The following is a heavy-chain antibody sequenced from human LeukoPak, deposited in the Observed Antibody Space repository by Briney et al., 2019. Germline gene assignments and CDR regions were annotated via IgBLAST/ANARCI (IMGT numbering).Heavy chain of an antibody. J-gene: IGHJ5*02. CDR3: ARGRCSGGSCEVWFDP. Sequence: SETLSLTCAVYGGSFSGYFWSWIRQPPGKGLEWIGEIDHSGSTNYNPSLKSRVTISVDTSKNQFSLKLSSVTAADTAVYYCARGRCSGGSCEVWFDPWGQGTLVTVSS. V-gene: IGHV4-34*01. D-gene: IGHD2-15*01. CDR2: IDHSGST. CDR1: GGSFSGYF.